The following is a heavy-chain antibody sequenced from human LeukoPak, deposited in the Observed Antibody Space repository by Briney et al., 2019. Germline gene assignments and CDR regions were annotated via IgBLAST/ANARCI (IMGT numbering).Heavy chain of an antibody. D-gene: IGHD2-2*01. CDR2: INPNSGGT. V-gene: IGHV1-2*02. Sequence: ASVKVSCKASGYTFTGYYMHWVRQAPGQGLEWMGWINPNSGGTNYAQKFQGRVTMTRDTSISTAYMELSRLRSDDTAVYYCARGRRGCSSTSCYLSLGNYYYYMDVWGKGTTVTISS. CDR3: ARGRRGCSSTSCYLSLGNYYYYMDV. J-gene: IGHJ6*03. CDR1: GYTFTGYY.